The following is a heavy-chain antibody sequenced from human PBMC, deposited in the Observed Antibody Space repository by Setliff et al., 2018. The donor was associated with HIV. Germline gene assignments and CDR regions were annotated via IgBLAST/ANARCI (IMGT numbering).Heavy chain of an antibody. CDR2: IYYTGNT. D-gene: IGHD6-19*01. Sequence: SETLSLTCAVYGGSFSDDSWNWIRQPPGKGLQWIGSIYYTGNTFYNLSLTSRVTISLDTSKNLFFLTLRSVTAADTAVYYCARLGSGWNWVTRIDYWGQGSLVTVSS. V-gene: IGHV4-34*01. CDR1: GGSFSDDS. CDR3: ARLGSGWNWVTRIDY. J-gene: IGHJ4*02.